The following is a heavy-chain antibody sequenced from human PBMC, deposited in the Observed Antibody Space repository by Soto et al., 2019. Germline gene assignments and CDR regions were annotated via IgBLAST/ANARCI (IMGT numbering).Heavy chain of an antibody. J-gene: IGHJ3*02. CDR2: INPSGGST. D-gene: IGHD6-19*01. Sequence: ASVKVSCKASGYTFTSYYMHWVRQAPGQGLEWMGIINPSGGSTSYAQKFQGRVTMTRDTSTSTVYMELSSLRSEDTAVYYCAREDVAVAGHGSAAFDIWGQGTMVTVSS. V-gene: IGHV1-46*01. CDR3: AREDVAVAGHGSAAFDI. CDR1: GYTFTSYY.